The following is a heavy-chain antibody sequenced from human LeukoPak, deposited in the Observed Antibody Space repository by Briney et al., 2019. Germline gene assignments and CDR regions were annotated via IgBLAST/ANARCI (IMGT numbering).Heavy chain of an antibody. CDR3: ASEVEYSSSSFDY. Sequence: ASVKVSCKASGYTFTGYYMHWVRQAPGQGLEWMGWTNPNSGGTNYAQKFQGRVTMTRDTSISTAYMELSRLRSDDTAVYYCASEVEYSSSSFDYWGQGTLVTVSS. CDR2: TNPNSGGT. D-gene: IGHD6-6*01. V-gene: IGHV1-2*02. J-gene: IGHJ4*02. CDR1: GYTFTGYY.